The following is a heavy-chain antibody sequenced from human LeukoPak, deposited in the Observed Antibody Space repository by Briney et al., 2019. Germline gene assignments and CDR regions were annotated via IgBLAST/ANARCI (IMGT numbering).Heavy chain of an antibody. CDR3: ARDVGYCSSTSCCTDLGSIDY. CDR2: INPSGGST. Sequence: ASVQVSCKASGYTFTSYYMHWVRPAPGQGLEWMGIINPSGGSTSYAQKFQGRVTMTRDTSTSTVYMELSSLRSEDTAVYYCARDVGYCSSTSCCTDLGSIDYWGQGTLVTVYS. D-gene: IGHD2-2*02. J-gene: IGHJ4*02. V-gene: IGHV1-46*01. CDR1: GYTFTSYY.